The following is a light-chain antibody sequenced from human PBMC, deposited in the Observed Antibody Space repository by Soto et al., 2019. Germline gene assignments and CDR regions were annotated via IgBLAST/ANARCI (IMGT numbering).Light chain of an antibody. Sequence: SVLTQPASVSGSPGQSITISCTGTSSDVGGYNYVSWYQQHPGKAPKLMIYDVSNRPSGVSNRFSGSKSGNTASLTVSGLQAEDEADYYCTSYAGTYSFFYVFGTGTKVTVL. J-gene: IGLJ1*01. CDR3: TSYAGTYSFFYV. CDR1: SSDVGGYNY. V-gene: IGLV2-14*01. CDR2: DVS.